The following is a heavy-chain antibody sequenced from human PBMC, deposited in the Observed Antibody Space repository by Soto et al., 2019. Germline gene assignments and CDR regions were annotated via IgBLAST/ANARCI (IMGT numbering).Heavy chain of an antibody. CDR3: ARARSKVSTGYYFDY. CDR2: ISYDGSNK. Sequence: QVQLVESGGGVVQPGRSLRLSCAASGFTFSSYAMHWVRQAPGKGLEWVAAISYDGSNKYYADSVKGRFTISRDNSKNTLYLQMNSLRAEDTAVYYCARARSKVSTGYYFDYWGQGTLVTVSS. CDR1: GFTFSSYA. D-gene: IGHD3-10*01. V-gene: IGHV3-30-3*01. J-gene: IGHJ4*02.